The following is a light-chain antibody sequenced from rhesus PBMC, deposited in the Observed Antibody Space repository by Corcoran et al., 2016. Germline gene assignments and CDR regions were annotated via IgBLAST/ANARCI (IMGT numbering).Light chain of an antibody. V-gene: IGLV2-19*02. Sequence: QAAPTQSASVSGSAGQSVTISCTGTSSDIGYYNAVSWYQQFPGKVPKLMIYEVSKRPSGVSDRFSGSKSGNTASLTISWLQAEDEADYYCSSYAGSGSFIFGVGTRLTVL. CDR2: EVS. J-gene: IGLJ1*01. CDR3: SSYAGSGSFI. CDR1: SSDIGYYNA.